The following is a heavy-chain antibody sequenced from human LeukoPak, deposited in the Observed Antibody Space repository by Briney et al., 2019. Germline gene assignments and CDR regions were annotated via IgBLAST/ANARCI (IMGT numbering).Heavy chain of an antibody. CDR1: GGSISSGGYY. CDR2: IYYSGST. D-gene: IGHD5-12*01. J-gene: IGHJ6*02. CDR3: AGDVGRVGGGYSGPYGMDV. V-gene: IGHV4-31*03. Sequence: ASETLSLTCTVSGGSISSGGYYWSWIRQHPGKGLEWIGYIYYSGSTYYNPSLKSRVTITVDTSKNQFSLKLSSVTAADTAVYYCAGDVGRVGGGYSGPYGMDVWGQGTTVTVSS.